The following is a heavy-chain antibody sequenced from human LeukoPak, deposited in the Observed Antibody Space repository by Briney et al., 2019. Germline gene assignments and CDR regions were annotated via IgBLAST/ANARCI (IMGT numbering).Heavy chain of an antibody. CDR2: INSDGSST. CDR3: ARDSRSLSYGMDV. CDR1: GFTFSSYW. Sequence: GGSLRLSCAASGFTFSSYWMHWVRQAPGKGLVWVSRINSDGSSTSYADFVKGRFTISRDNAKNTLYLQMNSLRAEDTAVYYCARDSRSLSYGMDVWGQGTTVTVSS. J-gene: IGHJ6*02. V-gene: IGHV3-74*01.